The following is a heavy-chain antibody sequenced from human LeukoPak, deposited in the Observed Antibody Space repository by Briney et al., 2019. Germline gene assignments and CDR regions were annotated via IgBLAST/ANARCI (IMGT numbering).Heavy chain of an antibody. J-gene: IGHJ4*02. CDR2: IIPIFGTA. V-gene: IGHV1-69*05. D-gene: IGHD2-2*01. CDR1: GGTFSSYA. CDR3: ARGSCSSTSCPMCY. Sequence: ASVKVSCKASGGTFSSYAISWVRQAPGQGLEWMGGIIPIFGTANYAQKFQGRVTITTDESTSTAYMELSSLRSEGTAVYYCARGSCSSTSCPMCYWGQGTLVTVSS.